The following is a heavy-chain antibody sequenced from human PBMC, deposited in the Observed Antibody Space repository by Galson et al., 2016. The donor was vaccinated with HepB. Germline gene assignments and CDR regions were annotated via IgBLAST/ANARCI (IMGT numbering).Heavy chain of an antibody. V-gene: IGHV4-59*01. J-gene: IGHJ2*01. CDR2: INHSGTT. D-gene: IGHD4-17*01. CDR3: ARDTGNWYFDL. Sequence: SETLSLTCTVSGGSISIFYWTWIRQPPGKGLEWIGYINHSGTTKYNPSLQSRVTTSVDTSKSQFSLKLRSVTAADSAVYYCARDTGNWYFDLWGRGTLVTVSS. CDR1: GGSISIFY.